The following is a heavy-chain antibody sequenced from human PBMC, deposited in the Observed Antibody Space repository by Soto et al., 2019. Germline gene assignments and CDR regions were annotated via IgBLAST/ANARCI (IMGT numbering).Heavy chain of an antibody. V-gene: IGHV3-48*04. CDR1: GFTFSIYA. CDR2: INYPSNTM. Sequence: PGVTLRLSCAASGFTFSIYAISCVRQAPGQGLEWVSYINYPSNTMYYADSVKGRFTISRDNAKNSLYLQMDSLRGEDTAVYYCAREKYGDFFDYWGRGTMVTVSS. D-gene: IGHD3-10*01. J-gene: IGHJ4*02. CDR3: AREKYGDFFDY.